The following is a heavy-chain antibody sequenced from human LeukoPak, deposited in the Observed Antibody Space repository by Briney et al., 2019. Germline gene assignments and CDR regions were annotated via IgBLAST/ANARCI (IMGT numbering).Heavy chain of an antibody. Sequence: SETLSLTCTVSGGSISSYYWSWIRQPAGKGLEWIGRIYTSGSTNYNPSLKSRVTVSVDTSKNQFSLKLSSVTAADTAVYYCARDPVGYYDSSGYYHYWGQGTLVTVSS. CDR3: ARDPVGYYDSSGYYHY. V-gene: IGHV4-4*07. CDR2: IYTSGST. J-gene: IGHJ4*02. D-gene: IGHD3-22*01. CDR1: GGSISSYY.